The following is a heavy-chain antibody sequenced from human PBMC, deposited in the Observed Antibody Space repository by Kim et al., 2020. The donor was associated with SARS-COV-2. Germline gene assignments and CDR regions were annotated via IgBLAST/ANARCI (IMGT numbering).Heavy chain of an antibody. J-gene: IGHJ5*02. V-gene: IGHV1-69*04. CDR1: GGTFSSYA. CDR2: IIPILGIA. CDR3: ARDREGGYCSGGSCGGFDP. Sequence: SVKVSCKASGGTFSSYAISWVRQAPGQGLECMGRIIPILGIANYAQKFQGRVTITADKSTSTAYMELSSLRSEDTAVYYCARDREGGYCSGGSCGGFDPWGQGTLVTVSS. D-gene: IGHD2-15*01.